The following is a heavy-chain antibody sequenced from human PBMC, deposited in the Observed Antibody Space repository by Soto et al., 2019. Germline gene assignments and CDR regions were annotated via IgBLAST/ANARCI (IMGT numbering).Heavy chain of an antibody. V-gene: IGHV3-33*01. CDR1: GFTFSSSG. CDR2: IWYDGSNK. D-gene: IGHD4-17*01. CDR3: AVPTDRWYFDY. J-gene: IGHJ4*02. Sequence: GGPLRLSSAASGFTFSSSGMHWVRQAPGKGLEWVAVIWYDGSNKYYADSVKGRFTISRDNSKNTLYLQMNSLRAEDTAVYYCAVPTDRWYFDYWGQGTLVTVSS.